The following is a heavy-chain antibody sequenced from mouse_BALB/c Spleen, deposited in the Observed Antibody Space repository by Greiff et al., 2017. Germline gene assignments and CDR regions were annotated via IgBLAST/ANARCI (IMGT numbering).Heavy chain of an antibody. Sequence: DVKLVESGGGLVQPGGSRKLSCAASGFTFSDYGMAWVRQAPGKGPEWVAFISNLAYSIYYADTVTGRFTISRENAKNTLYLEMSSLRSEDTAMYYCARVPFAYWGQGTLVTVSA. CDR2: ISNLAYSI. CDR3: ARVPFAY. J-gene: IGHJ3*01. V-gene: IGHV5-15*02. CDR1: GFTFSDYG.